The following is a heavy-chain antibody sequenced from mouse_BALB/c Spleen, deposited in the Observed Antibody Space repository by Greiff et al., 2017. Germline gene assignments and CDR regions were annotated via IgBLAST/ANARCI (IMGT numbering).Heavy chain of an antibody. D-gene: IGHD2-12*01. J-gene: IGHJ3*01. CDR1: GFTFSSFG. Sequence: VQLKQSGGGLVQPGGSRKLSCAASGFTFSSFGMHWVRQAPEKGLEWVAYISSGSSTNYYADTVKGRFTISRDNPKNTLFLQMTSRRSEDTAMYYCARGDYRGTYWGQGTLVTVSA. CDR3: ARGDYRGTY. CDR2: ISSGSSTN. V-gene: IGHV5-17*02.